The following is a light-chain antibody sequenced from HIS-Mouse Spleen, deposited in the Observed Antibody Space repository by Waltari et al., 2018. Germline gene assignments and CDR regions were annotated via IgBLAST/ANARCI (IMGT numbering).Light chain of an antibody. CDR2: EDS. J-gene: IGLJ2*01. CDR1: ALPKNY. Sequence: SYELTQPPSVSVSPGQTARITCSGDALPKNYASWDQKKSGQAPVLVIYEDSKRPSGIPERFSGSSSGTMATLTISGAQVEDEADYYCYSTDSSGNHRVFGGGTKLTVL. V-gene: IGLV3-10*01. CDR3: YSTDSSGNHRV.